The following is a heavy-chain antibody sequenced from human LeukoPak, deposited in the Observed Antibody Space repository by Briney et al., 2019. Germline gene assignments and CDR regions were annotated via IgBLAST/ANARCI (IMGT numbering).Heavy chain of an antibody. V-gene: IGHV4-4*02. D-gene: IGHD1-26*01. CDR3: SRESGAFSPFGY. CDR1: GGSISNTNW. Sequence: SESLSLTCGVSGGSISNTNWWSWVRQPPGLGLEGIGEISLTGLTHYNPSLVSRVTVSLDKSMNQLSLKRTAVTAADTAVYYCSRESGAFSPFGYWGQGTLVSVLS. CDR2: ISLTGLT. J-gene: IGHJ4*02.